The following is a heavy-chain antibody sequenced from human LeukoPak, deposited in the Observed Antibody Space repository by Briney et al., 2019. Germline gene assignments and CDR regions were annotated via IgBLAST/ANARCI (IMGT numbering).Heavy chain of an antibody. CDR3: ARIYSSSSDIRAYYYFDY. J-gene: IGHJ4*02. CDR2: IIPIFGTA. CDR1: GGTFSSYA. D-gene: IGHD6-6*01. Sequence: ASVKVSCKASGGTFSSYAISWVRQAPGQGLEWMGGIIPIFGTANYAQKFQGRVTITADESTSTAYMELSSLRSEDTAVYYCARIYSSSSDIRAYYYFDYWGQGTLVTVSS. V-gene: IGHV1-69*13.